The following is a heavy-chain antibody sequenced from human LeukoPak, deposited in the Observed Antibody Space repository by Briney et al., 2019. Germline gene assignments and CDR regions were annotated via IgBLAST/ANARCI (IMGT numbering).Heavy chain of an antibody. CDR2: INTGGNSA. V-gene: IGHV3-74*01. Sequence: GGSLRLSCVASGFTFSSYWMHWVRQAPGKGLVWVARINTGGNSASYGGSVQGRFTISRDNAKNTVYLQLNRLRAEDTAVYYCVRDVWGDRDGFFDYWGQGTLVTVSS. CDR1: GFTFSSYW. J-gene: IGHJ4*02. D-gene: IGHD5-24*01. CDR3: VRDVWGDRDGFFDY.